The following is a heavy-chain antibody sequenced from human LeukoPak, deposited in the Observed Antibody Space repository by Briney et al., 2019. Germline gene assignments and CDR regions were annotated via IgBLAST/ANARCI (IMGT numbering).Heavy chain of an antibody. Sequence: SETLSLTCTVSGGSLSSYYWSWIRQPPGKGLEWIGDIYYSGGTNYNPSLKSRVTISVDTSKNQFSLKLSSVTAADTAVYYCARVFCDTMLIVAREMTPRYFDLWGRGTLVTVSS. CDR3: ARVFCDTMLIVAREMTPRYFDL. V-gene: IGHV4-59*01. CDR1: GGSLSSYY. J-gene: IGHJ2*01. CDR2: IYYSGGT. D-gene: IGHD3-22*01.